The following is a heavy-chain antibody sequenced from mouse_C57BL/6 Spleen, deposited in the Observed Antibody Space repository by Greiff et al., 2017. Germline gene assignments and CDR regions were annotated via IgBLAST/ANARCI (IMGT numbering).Heavy chain of an antibody. CDR3: TAITTVVAGYFDY. D-gene: IGHD1-1*01. V-gene: IGHV14-4*01. Sequence: EVQRVESGAELVRPGASVKLSCTASGFNIKDDYMHWVKQRPEQGLEWIGWIDPENGDTEYASKFQGKATITADTSSNTAYLQLSSLTSEDTAVYYCTAITTVVAGYFDYWGQGTTLTVSS. J-gene: IGHJ2*01. CDR2: IDPENGDT. CDR1: GFNIKDDY.